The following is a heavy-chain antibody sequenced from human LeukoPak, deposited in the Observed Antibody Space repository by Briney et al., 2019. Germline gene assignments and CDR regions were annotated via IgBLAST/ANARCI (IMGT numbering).Heavy chain of an antibody. CDR1: GDSVSSNSAA. V-gene: IGHV6-1*01. Sequence: SQTLSLTCAISGDSVSSNSAAWNWIRQSPSRGLEWLGRTYYRSKWYNDYAVSVKSRITINPDTSKDQFSLQLNSVTPEDTAVYYCARSWELGYYASSGPFDYWGQGTLVTVSS. CDR3: ARSWELGYYASSGPFDY. J-gene: IGHJ4*02. CDR2: TYYRSKWYN. D-gene: IGHD3-22*01.